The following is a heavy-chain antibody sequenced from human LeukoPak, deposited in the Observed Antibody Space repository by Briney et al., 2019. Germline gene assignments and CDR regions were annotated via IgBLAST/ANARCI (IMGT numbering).Heavy chain of an antibody. CDR3: ARDDATGGAGDY. V-gene: IGHV3-21*01. J-gene: IGHJ4*02. D-gene: IGHD3-16*01. CDR2: ISSSSSYI. Sequence: GGSLRLSCAASGFTFSSYSMNWVRQAPGKGLEWVSSISSSSSYIYYADSVKGRFTISRDNAKNSLYLQMNSLRAEDTAVYYCARDDATGGAGDYWGQGTLVTVSS. CDR1: GFTFSSYS.